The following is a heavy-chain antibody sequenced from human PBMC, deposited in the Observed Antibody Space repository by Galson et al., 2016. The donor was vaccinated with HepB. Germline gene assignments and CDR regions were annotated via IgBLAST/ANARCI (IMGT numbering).Heavy chain of an antibody. CDR2: INSAGDT. D-gene: IGHD3-16*01. J-gene: IGHJ2*01. CDR3: ARPPEGDRRYFDL. Sequence: SLRLSCAASGFIFSTYDMHWVRQATGKGLEWVSSINSAGDTYYPDSVKGRFTISRDNAKNSLYLQMNSLRAEDTAVYYCARPPEGDRRYFDLWGRGTLVTVSS. CDR1: GFIFSTYD. V-gene: IGHV3-13*01.